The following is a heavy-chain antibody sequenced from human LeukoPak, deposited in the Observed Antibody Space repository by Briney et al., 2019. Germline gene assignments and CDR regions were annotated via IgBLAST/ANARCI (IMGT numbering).Heavy chain of an antibody. V-gene: IGHV4-4*07. CDR2: IYTSGST. Sequence: SETLSLTCIVSGGSISSYHWTWIRQPAGKGLEWIGLIYTSGSTNYNPSLKSRVTMSVDTAKNQFSLKLSSVTAADTAVYYCATDFAYWGQGILVTVSS. CDR1: GGSISSYH. CDR3: ATDFAY. J-gene: IGHJ4*02.